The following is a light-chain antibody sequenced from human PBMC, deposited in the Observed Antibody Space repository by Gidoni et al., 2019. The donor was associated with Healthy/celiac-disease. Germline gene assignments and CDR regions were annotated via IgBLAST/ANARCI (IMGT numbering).Light chain of an antibody. Sequence: DIQMTQSPSSLSASVGDRVTITCRASQIISSYLNWYQQKPGKAPKLLIYAASSLQSGVPSRFSGSGSGTDFTLTISSLQPADFATYYCQQSYSTPTFGQGTKVEIK. J-gene: IGKJ1*01. CDR1: QIISSY. V-gene: IGKV1-39*01. CDR3: QQSYSTPT. CDR2: AAS.